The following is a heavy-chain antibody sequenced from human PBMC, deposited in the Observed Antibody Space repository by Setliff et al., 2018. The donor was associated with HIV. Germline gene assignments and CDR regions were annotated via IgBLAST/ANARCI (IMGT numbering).Heavy chain of an antibody. CDR1: GGTFSSYA. D-gene: IGHD7-27*01. V-gene: IGHV1-69*13. CDR2: IIPIFGTA. J-gene: IGHJ4*02. Sequence: ASVKVSCKASGGTFSSYAISWVRQAPGQGLEWMGGIIPIFGTANYAQKFQGRVTITADESTSTAYMELSSLRPEDTAVYYCARFNWGNYFDYWGQGTLVTVSS. CDR3: ARFNWGNYFDY.